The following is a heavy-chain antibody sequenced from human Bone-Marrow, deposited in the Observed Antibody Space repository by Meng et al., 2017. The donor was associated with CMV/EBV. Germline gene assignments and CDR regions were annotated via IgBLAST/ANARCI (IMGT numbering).Heavy chain of an antibody. CDR3: ASTRLGILED. V-gene: IGHV1-2*02. CDR2: INPNSGGT. CDR1: GGTFSSYA. D-gene: IGHD3-3*01. Sequence: ASVKVSCKASGGTFSSYAISWVRQAPGQGLEWMGWINPNSGGTNYAQKFQGRVTMTRDTSISTAYMELSRLRSDDTAVYYCASTRLGILEDWGQGTLVTVSS. J-gene: IGHJ4*02.